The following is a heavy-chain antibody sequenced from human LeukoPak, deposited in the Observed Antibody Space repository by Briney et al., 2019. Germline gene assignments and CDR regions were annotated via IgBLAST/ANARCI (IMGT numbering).Heavy chain of an antibody. J-gene: IGHJ6*03. V-gene: IGHV1-8*03. CDR1: GYTFTSYD. CDR3: ARGYCSGGSCYSLRYYYYMDV. D-gene: IGHD2-15*01. Sequence: ASVKVSCKASGYTFTSYDINWVRQATGQGLEWMGWMNPNSGNTGYAQKFQGRVTITADKSTSTAYMELSSLRSEDTAVYYCARGYCSGGSCYSLRYYYYMDVWGKGTTVTVSS. CDR2: MNPNSGNT.